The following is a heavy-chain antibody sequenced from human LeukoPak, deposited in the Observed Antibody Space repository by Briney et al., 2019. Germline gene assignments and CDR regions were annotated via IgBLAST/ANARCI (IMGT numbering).Heavy chain of an antibody. CDR2: ISRSSSYI. D-gene: IGHD2-15*01. Sequence: GGSLRLSCAGSGSTFSSYSMNWVRQAPGKGLQWVSSISRSSSYIYYADSVKGRFTISRDNARNSLYLQMNSLRAEDTAVYYCARAPPRRDLLGGFDFWGQGIRVTVSS. CDR3: ARAPPRRDLLGGFDF. V-gene: IGHV3-21*01. J-gene: IGHJ4*02. CDR1: GSTFSSYS.